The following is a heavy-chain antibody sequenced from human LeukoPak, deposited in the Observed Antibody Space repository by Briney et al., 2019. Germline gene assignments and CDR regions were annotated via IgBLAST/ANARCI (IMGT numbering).Heavy chain of an antibody. CDR1: RFTFSTYG. CDR3: AKDSFYWSVGGVGDY. D-gene: IGHD3-16*01. V-gene: IGHV3-23*01. J-gene: IGHJ4*02. Sequence: PGGTLRLSCAASRFTFSTYGMNWVRQTPGKGLEWVSAISGSGNRAYHADSVKGRFTISRDNSKNTLYLQMNSLRAEDTAVYYCAKDSFYWSVGGVGDYWGQGTLVTVSS. CDR2: ISGSGNRA.